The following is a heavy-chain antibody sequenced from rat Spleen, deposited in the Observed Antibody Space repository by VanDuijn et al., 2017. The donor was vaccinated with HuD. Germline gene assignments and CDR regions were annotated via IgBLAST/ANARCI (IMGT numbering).Heavy chain of an antibody. D-gene: IGHD1-4*01. J-gene: IGHJ3*01. CDR2: ITNTGGST. CDR1: GFTFNNYW. Sequence: EVQLVESGGGLVQPGRSLKLSCVASGFTFNNYWMTWIRQAPGKGLEWVASITNTGGSTYYPDSVKGRFTISRDNAKSTLYLQMNSLRSEDTATYYCTRSHPRLYPDWFAYWGQGTLVTVSS. V-gene: IGHV5-31*01. CDR3: TRSHPRLYPDWFAY.